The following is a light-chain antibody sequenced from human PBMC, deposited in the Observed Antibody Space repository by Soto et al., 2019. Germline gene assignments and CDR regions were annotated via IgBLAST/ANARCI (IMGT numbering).Light chain of an antibody. CDR1: QSISSY. J-gene: IGKJ5*01. Sequence: DIQVPQAPSSLSASLEDRVTITCRASQSISSYLNWYQQKPGKAPKLLIYAASSLQSGVPSRFSGSGSGTDFTLTISSLQPEDFATYYCQQSYSTPITFGQETRLEIK. CDR2: AAS. V-gene: IGKV1-39*01. CDR3: QQSYSTPIT.